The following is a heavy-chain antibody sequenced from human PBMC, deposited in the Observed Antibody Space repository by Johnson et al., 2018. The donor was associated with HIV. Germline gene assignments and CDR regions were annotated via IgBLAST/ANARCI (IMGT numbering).Heavy chain of an antibody. D-gene: IGHD6-6*01. Sequence: VRLVESGGGLVQPGGSLRLSCAASGFTFSNYWMSWVRQAPGKGLEWVANIKQDGSEKYYVDSVKGRFTISRENAKNSVYLQMNSLRAEDTAVYYCARLRGSSAKGFDIWGQGTMVIVSS. CDR1: GFTFSNYW. CDR2: IKQDGSEK. J-gene: IGHJ3*02. CDR3: ARLRGSSAKGFDI. V-gene: IGHV3-7*01.